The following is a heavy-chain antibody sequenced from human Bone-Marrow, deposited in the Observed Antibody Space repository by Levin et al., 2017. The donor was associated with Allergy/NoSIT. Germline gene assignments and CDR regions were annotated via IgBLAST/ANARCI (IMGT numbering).Heavy chain of an antibody. CDR1: GGSISSGSYY. Sequence: PSETLSLTCTVSGGSISSGSYYWSWIRQPAGKGLEWIGRTYTSGSTNYNPSLKSRVTISVDTSKNQFSLKLSSVTVADTAVYFWARGRYSGYDSLFFFDYWGQGALVTVSS. CDR2: TYTSGST. D-gene: IGHD5-12*01. CDR3: ARGRYSGYDSLFFFDY. J-gene: IGHJ4*02. V-gene: IGHV4-61*02.